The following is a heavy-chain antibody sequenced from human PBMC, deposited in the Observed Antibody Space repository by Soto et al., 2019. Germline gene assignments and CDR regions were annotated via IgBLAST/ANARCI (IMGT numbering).Heavy chain of an antibody. CDR1: GFTFSSYW. J-gene: IGHJ4*02. Sequence: GGSLRLSCAASGFTFSSYWMSWVRQAPGKGLEWVANIKQDGSEKYYVDSVKGRFTISRDNAKNSLYLQMNSLRAEDTAVYYCARDRGPLLWFGELFDYWGQGTLVTVSS. V-gene: IGHV3-7*01. CDR3: ARDRGPLLWFGELFDY. D-gene: IGHD3-10*01. CDR2: IKQDGSEK.